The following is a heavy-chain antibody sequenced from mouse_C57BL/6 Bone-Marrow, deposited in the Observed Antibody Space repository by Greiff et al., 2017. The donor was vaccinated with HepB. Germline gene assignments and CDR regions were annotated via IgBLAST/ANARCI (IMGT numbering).Heavy chain of an antibody. J-gene: IGHJ2*01. CDR2: IDPANGNT. Sequence: EVQRVESVAELVRPGASVKLSCTASGFNIKNTYMHWVKQRPEQGLEWIGRIDPANGNTKYAPKFQGKATITADTSSNTAYLQLSSLTSEDTAIYYCARIYYYGSSTDYWGQGTTLTVSS. D-gene: IGHD1-1*01. CDR1: GFNIKNTY. CDR3: ARIYYYGSSTDY. V-gene: IGHV14-3*01.